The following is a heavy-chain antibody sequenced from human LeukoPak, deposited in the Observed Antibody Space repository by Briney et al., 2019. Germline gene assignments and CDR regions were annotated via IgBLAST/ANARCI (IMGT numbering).Heavy chain of an antibody. CDR1: GYTFTSYG. Sequence: GASVKVSCKASGYTFTSYGISWVRQAPGQGLEWMGWISAYNGNANYAQKLQGRVTMTTDTSTSTAYVELSSLRSEDTAVYYCARDFWDEGWSYFDYWGQGTLVTVSS. D-gene: IGHD6-19*01. J-gene: IGHJ4*02. CDR2: ISAYNGNA. CDR3: ARDFWDEGWSYFDY. V-gene: IGHV1-18*01.